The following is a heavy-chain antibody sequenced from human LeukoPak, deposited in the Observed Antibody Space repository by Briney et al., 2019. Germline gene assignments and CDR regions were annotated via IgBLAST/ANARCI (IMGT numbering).Heavy chain of an antibody. J-gene: IGHJ4*02. D-gene: IGHD2-15*01. Sequence: GGSLRLSCETSGFTFSNYAMSWVRQAPGRGLEWVSGISYGDGGTYYADSVKGRFTISRDNSKNTLSLQMNSLRAEDTAVYYCARDLKPRWDIVVVVAAFDYWGQGTLVTVSS. CDR2: ISYGDGGT. CDR1: GFTFSNYA. CDR3: ARDLKPRWDIVVVVAAFDY. V-gene: IGHV3-23*01.